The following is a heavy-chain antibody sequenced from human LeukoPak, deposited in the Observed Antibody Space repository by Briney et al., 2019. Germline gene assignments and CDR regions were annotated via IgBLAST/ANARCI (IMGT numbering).Heavy chain of an antibody. CDR1: GFTFNNFG. J-gene: IGHJ4*02. V-gene: IGHV3-30*02. CDR3: AKDRDDYGDDC. Sequence: PGGSLRLSCAASGFTFNNFGMHWIRQAPGKGLEWVALVRSGGTDKYYADSVKGRFTISRDNSKNMVYQQMNSLRVEDTAVYYCAKDRDDYGDDCWGQGILVTVST. D-gene: IGHD4-17*01. CDR2: VRSGGTDK.